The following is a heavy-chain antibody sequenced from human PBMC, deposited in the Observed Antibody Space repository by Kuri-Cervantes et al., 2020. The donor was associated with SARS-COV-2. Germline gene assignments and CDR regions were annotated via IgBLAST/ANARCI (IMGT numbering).Heavy chain of an antibody. J-gene: IGHJ5*02. D-gene: IGHD3-22*01. CDR2: ISAITSST. CDR3: AIPRNDYHDSSGPFLS. Sequence: GESLKISCAASGFTFSSYAMSWVRQAPGKGLEWVSGISAITSSTYYADSVKGRFTISRDNSKNTMYLQMNSLRAEDTAVYYCAIPRNDYHDSSGPFLSWGQGTLVTVSS. V-gene: IGHV3-23*01. CDR1: GFTFSSYA.